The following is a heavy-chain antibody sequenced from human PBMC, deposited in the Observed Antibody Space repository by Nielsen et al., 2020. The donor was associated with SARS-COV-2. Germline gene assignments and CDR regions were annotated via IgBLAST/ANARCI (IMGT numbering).Heavy chain of an antibody. J-gene: IGHJ4*02. D-gene: IGHD3-22*01. CDR1: GFTFSSYW. V-gene: IGHV3-21*01. CDR3: ARVGDYYDSSGYSDY. Sequence: GESLKISCAASGFTFSSYWMSWVRQAPGKGLEWVSSISSSSSYIYYADSVKGRFTISRDNAKNSLYLQMNSLRAEDTAVYYCARVGDYYDSSGYSDYWGQGTLVTVSS. CDR2: ISSSSSYI.